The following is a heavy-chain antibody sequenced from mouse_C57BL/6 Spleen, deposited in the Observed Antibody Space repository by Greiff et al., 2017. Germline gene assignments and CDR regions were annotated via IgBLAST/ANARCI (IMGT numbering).Heavy chain of an antibody. V-gene: IGHV1-53*01. CDR1: GYTFTSYW. J-gene: IGHJ2*01. CDR2: INPSNGGT. Sequence: VQLQQPGTELVKPGASVKLSCKASGYTFTSYWMHWVKQRPGQGLEWIGNINPSNGGTNYNEKFKCKATLTVDKSSSTAYMQLSSLTSEDSAVYYCAREGSPAVYFDYGGQGTTLTVSS. CDR3: AREGSPAVYFDY.